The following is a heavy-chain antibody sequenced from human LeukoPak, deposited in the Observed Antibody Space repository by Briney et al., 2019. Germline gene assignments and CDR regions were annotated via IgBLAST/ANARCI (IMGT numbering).Heavy chain of an antibody. CDR3: ARDGHYDILTGYFQD. V-gene: IGHV3-53*01. Sequence: GGSLRLSCAASGFTVSSNYMNWVRQAPGKGLEWVSVIDSGGSTYYADSVKGRFTISRDNAKNSLYLQMNSLRAEDTAVYYCARDGHYDILTGYFQDWGQGTLVTVSS. CDR2: IDSGGST. CDR1: GFTVSSNY. J-gene: IGHJ1*01. D-gene: IGHD3-9*01.